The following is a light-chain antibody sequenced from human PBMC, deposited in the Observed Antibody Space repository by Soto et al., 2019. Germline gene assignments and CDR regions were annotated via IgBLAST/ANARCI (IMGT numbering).Light chain of an antibody. CDR1: QSINIW. V-gene: IGKV1-39*01. Sequence: LSVSLPDLFTITYRASQSINIWLAWYQQKPGKAPKLLIYAASSLQSGVPSRFSGSGSGTDFTLTISRLQPEDFATYYCQQCYSTTIRFCQGTRLEIK. CDR2: AAS. CDR3: QQCYSTTIR. J-gene: IGKJ5*01.